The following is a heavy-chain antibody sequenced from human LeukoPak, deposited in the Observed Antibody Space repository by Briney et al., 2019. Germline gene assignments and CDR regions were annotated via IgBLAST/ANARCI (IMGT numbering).Heavy chain of an antibody. CDR3: ASTSGYCSGGNCYSAFDY. CDR1: GGSVSTYY. D-gene: IGHD2-15*01. J-gene: IGHJ4*02. V-gene: IGHV4-59*02. CDR2: IYYSGST. Sequence: SETLSLTCTVSGGSVSTYYWNWIRQPPGKGLEWIGYIYYSGSTNYNPSLKSRLTISVDTSSNQFSLKLSSVTAADTAVYYCASTSGYCSGGNCYSAFDYWGQGTLVTVSS.